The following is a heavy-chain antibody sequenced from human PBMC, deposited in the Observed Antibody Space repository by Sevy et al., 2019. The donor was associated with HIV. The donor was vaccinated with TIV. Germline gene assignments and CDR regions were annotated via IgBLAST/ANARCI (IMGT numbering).Heavy chain of an antibody. CDR3: ASTVMTTVTTAFDY. D-gene: IGHD4-17*01. Sequence: SETLSLTCTVSDGSISSSSYYWGWIRQPPGKGLEWIGSIYYSGSTYYNPSLKSRVTISVDTSKNQFSLKLSSVTAADTAVYYCASTVMTTVTTAFDYWGQGTLVTVSS. V-gene: IGHV4-39*01. CDR2: IYYSGST. J-gene: IGHJ4*02. CDR1: DGSISSSSYY.